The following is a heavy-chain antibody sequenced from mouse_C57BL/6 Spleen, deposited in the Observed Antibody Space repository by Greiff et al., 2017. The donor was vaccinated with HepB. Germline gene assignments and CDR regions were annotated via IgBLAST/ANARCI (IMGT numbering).Heavy chain of an antibody. V-gene: IGHV1-69*01. CDR1: GYTFTSYW. Sequence: VQLQQSGAELVMPGASVKLSCKASGYTFTSYWMHWVKQRPGQGLEWIGEIDPSDSYTNYNQKFKGKSTLTVDKSSSPAYMQLSSLTSEDSAVYYCARQGGTDYAMDYWGQGTSVTVSS. J-gene: IGHJ4*01. CDR3: ARQGGTDYAMDY. D-gene: IGHD4-1*01. CDR2: IDPSDSYT.